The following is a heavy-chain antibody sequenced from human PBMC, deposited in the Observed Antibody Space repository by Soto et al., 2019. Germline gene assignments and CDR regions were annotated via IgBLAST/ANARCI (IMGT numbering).Heavy chain of an antibody. CDR3: AREYVDWLQPGGGWFDP. D-gene: IGHD3-9*01. J-gene: IGHJ5*02. V-gene: IGHV4-34*01. Sequence: QVQLQQWGAGLLKPSETLSLTCAVYGGSFSGYYWSWIRQPPGKGLEWIGEINHSGSTNYTQSPKRRVTILLDTSKNQFFLKLSSVTAADTALYYCAREYVDWLQPGGGWFDPWGQGTLVTVSS. CDR1: GGSFSGYY. CDR2: INHSGST.